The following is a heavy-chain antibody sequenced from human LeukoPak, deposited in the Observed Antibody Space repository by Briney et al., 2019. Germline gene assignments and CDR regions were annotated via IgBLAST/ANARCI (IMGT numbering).Heavy chain of an antibody. CDR1: GGSISSYY. CDR2: IYYSGNT. J-gene: IGHJ2*01. D-gene: IGHD1-14*01. V-gene: IGHV4-59*08. Sequence: SETLSLTCTVSGGSISSYYWSWIRQPPGKRLEYIGYIYYSGNTNSNPSLISRVTISVDTSKNQFSLKLSSVTAAETAVYYCARRGSGASLEYYFDLWGRGTLVTVSS. CDR3: ARRGSGASLEYYFDL.